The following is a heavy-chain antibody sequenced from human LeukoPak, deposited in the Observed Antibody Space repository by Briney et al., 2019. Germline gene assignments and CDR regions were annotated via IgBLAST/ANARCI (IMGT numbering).Heavy chain of an antibody. Sequence: GGSLRLSCAASGFTFSSYAMSGVRQAPGKGVEWVSVICDGGGTSYADTVKGRFTNSRDNFKNTLYLQMNSLRVDDTAVYYCARAFQYGSGTHPFSLWGQGTLVTVSS. CDR2: ICDGGGT. CDR3: ARAFQYGSGTHPFSL. D-gene: IGHD3-10*01. J-gene: IGHJ4*02. V-gene: IGHV3-66*01. CDR1: GFTFSSYA.